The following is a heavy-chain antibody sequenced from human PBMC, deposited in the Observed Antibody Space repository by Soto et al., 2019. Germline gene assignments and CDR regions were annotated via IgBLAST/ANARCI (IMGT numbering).Heavy chain of an antibody. CDR3: AAGSSAAAGPFDP. V-gene: IGHV1-69*13. Sequence: SVKVSCKASGGTFSSYAISWVRQAPGQGLEWMGGIIPIFGTANYAQKFQGRVTITADESTSTAYMELSSLRSEDTAVYYCAAGSSAAAGPFDPWGQGTLVTVSS. CDR2: IIPIFGTA. J-gene: IGHJ5*02. D-gene: IGHD6-13*01. CDR1: GGTFSSYA.